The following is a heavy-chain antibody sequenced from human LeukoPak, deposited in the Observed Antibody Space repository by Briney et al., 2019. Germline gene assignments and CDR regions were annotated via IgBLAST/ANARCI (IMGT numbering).Heavy chain of an antibody. Sequence: GGFLRLSCAASGFTFSSYSMNWVRQTPGKGLEWVSSISSNSGYKYYADSVKGRFTISRDNAKNSLYLQMNILRAEDTAVYYCARGLSWTVDYWGQGTLVTVCS. V-gene: IGHV3-21*01. CDR2: ISSNSGYK. J-gene: IGHJ4*02. CDR3: ARGLSWTVDY. CDR1: GFTFSSYS. D-gene: IGHD3/OR15-3a*01.